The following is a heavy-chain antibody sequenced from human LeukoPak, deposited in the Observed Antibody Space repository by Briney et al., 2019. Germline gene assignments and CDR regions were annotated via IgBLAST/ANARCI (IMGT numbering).Heavy chain of an antibody. V-gene: IGHV3-7*01. D-gene: IGHD3-10*01. CDR3: ARSRVSRGDAFDI. CDR1: GFTFSSYW. Sequence: GGSLRLSCAGSGFTFSSYWMSWVRQAPGKGLEWVANIKHDGSEKYYVDSVKGRFPISRDNAKNSLYLQMNSLRAEDTAVYYCARSRVSRGDAFDIWGQGTMVTVSS. CDR2: IKHDGSEK. J-gene: IGHJ3*02.